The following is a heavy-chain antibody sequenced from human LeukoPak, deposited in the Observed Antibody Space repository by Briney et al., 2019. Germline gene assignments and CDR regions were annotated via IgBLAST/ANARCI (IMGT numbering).Heavy chain of an antibody. CDR3: ARGLLYAAYYGY. J-gene: IGHJ4*02. Sequence: SVQVSCKASGGTFSSYAISWVRQAPGQGLEWMGGIIPIFGTANYAQKFQGRVTITTDESTSTAYMELSSLRSEDTAVYYCARGLLYAAYYGYWGQGTLVTVSS. CDR1: GGTFSSYA. CDR2: IIPIFGTA. V-gene: IGHV1-69*05. D-gene: IGHD2-2*02.